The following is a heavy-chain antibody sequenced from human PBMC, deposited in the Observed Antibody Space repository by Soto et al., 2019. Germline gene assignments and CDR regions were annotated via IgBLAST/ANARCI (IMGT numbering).Heavy chain of an antibody. CDR3: ARALSYPPGQYYFDY. Sequence: QVQLVQSGAEVKKPGASVKVSCKASGYTFTSYGISWVRQAPGQGLEWMGWISAYNGNTNYAQKIQGRVTMTTDTYTSTAYMELRSLRSDDTAVYYCARALSYPPGQYYFDYWGQGNLVTVSS. D-gene: IGHD2-2*01. J-gene: IGHJ4*02. CDR1: GYTFTSYG. CDR2: ISAYNGNT. V-gene: IGHV1-18*01.